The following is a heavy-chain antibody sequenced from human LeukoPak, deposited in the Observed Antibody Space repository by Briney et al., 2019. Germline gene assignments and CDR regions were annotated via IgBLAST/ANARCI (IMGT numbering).Heavy chain of an antibody. CDR2: ISNNGGYT. CDR3: ARDSARYCSSTSCMYYFDY. D-gene: IGHD2-2*01. J-gene: IGHJ4*02. V-gene: IGHV3-23*01. Sequence: PGGSLRLSCAASGFTFSSSAMSWVRQAPGKGLEWVSAISNNGGYTYYADSVQGRFTISRDNSKNTLYLQMNSLRAEDTAVYYCARDSARYCSSTSCMYYFDYWGQGTLVTVSS. CDR1: GFTFSSSA.